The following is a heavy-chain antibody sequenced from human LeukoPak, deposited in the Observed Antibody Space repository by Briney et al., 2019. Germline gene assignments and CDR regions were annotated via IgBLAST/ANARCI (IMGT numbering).Heavy chain of an antibody. CDR2: IYSDNT. D-gene: IGHD3-10*01. Sequence: GGSLRLSCTVSGFTVSSNSMSWVRQAPGKGLEWVSFIYSDNTHYADSVKGRFTISRDNSKNTLYLQMSSLRAEDTAVYYCAKGDRALYYGFSSFDYWGQGTLVTVSS. CDR3: AKGDRALYYGFSSFDY. CDR1: GFTVSSNS. J-gene: IGHJ4*02. V-gene: IGHV3-66*03.